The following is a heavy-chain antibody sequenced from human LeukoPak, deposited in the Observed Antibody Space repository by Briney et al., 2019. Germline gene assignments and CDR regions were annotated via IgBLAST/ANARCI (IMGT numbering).Heavy chain of an antibody. CDR3: VRDMPIVYNDKVVTNWFDP. CDR2: IYYSGST. V-gene: IGHV4-39*07. Sequence: PSETLSLTCTVSGGSISSSSYYWGWIRQPPGKGLEWIGSIYYSGSTNYNPSLKSRVTISVDTSKNQFSLKLSSVTAADTAVYYCVRDMPIVYNDKVVTNWFDPWGQGTLVTVSS. CDR1: GGSISSSSYY. D-gene: IGHD1-1*01. J-gene: IGHJ5*02.